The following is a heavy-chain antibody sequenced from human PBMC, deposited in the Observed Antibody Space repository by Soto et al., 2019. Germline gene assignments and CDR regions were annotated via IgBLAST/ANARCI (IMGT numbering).Heavy chain of an antibody. V-gene: IGHV1-18*01. CDR3: ARPLGKFFFFLRRHPTPFVYP. CDR2: ISAYNGNT. Sequence: ASVKVSCKASGYTFTSYGISWVRQAPGQGLEGMGWISAYNGNTNYAQKLQGRVTMTTDTSTSPAYMELRSLRSDDTPVYYCARPLGKFFFFLRRHPTPFVYP. CDR1: GYTFTSYG. D-gene: IGHD3-16*01. J-gene: IGHJ5*02.